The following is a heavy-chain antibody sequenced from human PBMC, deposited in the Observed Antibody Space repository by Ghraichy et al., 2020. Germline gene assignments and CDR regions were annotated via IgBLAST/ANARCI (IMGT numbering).Heavy chain of an antibody. J-gene: IGHJ4*02. CDR3: AREFCSGGRCFFGTGGAHFDY. D-gene: IGHD2-15*01. CDR2: IKSDGSST. CDR1: GFTLSNYW. V-gene: IGHV3-74*01. Sequence: GESLRLSCAASGFTLSNYWMHWVRQTPGKGLVWVSRIKSDGSSTIYADSVKGRFTISRDNAKNTLYLQMNSLRAEDTAVYYCAREFCSGGRCFFGTGGAHFDYWGQGTLVSVSS.